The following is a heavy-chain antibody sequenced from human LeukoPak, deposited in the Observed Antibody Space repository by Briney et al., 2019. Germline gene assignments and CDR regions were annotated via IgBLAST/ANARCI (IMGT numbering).Heavy chain of an antibody. Sequence: SVKVSCKASGGTFSSYAISWVRQAPGQGLEWMGGIIPIFGTANYAQKFQGRVTITTDESTSTAYMELSSLRSEDTAVYYCAREIVGAYYSDYWGQGTLVTVSS. CDR2: IIPIFGTA. J-gene: IGHJ4*02. CDR1: GGTFSSYA. V-gene: IGHV1-69*05. D-gene: IGHD1-26*01. CDR3: AREIVGAYYSDY.